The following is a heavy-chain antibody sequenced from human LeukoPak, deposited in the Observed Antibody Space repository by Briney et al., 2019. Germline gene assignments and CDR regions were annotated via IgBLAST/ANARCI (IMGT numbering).Heavy chain of an antibody. CDR1: GYTFTGCY. V-gene: IGHV1-2*02. CDR2: INPNSGGT. Sequence: GASVKVSCKASGYTFTGCYMHWVRQAPGQGLEWMGWINPNSGGTNYAQKFQGRVTMTRDTSISTAYMELSRLRSDDTAVYYCASNGPYYDILTGYYSYYYYMDVWGKGPTVTVSS. CDR3: ASNGPYYDILTGYYSYYYYMDV. D-gene: IGHD3-9*01. J-gene: IGHJ6*03.